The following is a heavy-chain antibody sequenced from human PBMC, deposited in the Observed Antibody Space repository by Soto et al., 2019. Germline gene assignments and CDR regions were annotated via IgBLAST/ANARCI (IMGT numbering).Heavy chain of an antibody. V-gene: IGHV3-15*07. CDR3: TTEGTAMVTVGMDV. CDR2: IKSKTDGGTT. CDR1: GFTFSNAW. D-gene: IGHD5-18*01. Sequence: GGSLRLSCAASGFTFSNAWMNWFRQAPGKGLEWVGRIKSKTDGGTTDYAAPVKGRFTISRDDSKNTLYLQMNSLKTEDTAVYYCTTEGTAMVTVGMDVWGQGTTVTVSS. J-gene: IGHJ6*02.